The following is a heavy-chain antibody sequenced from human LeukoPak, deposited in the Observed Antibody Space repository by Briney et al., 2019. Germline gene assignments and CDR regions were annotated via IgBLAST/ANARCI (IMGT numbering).Heavy chain of an antibody. V-gene: IGHV4-59*01. J-gene: IGHJ6*04. CDR3: VRARSSLRDYYLLDV. D-gene: IGHD5/OR15-5a*01. CDR1: GGSISSYY. CDR2: IYYSGST. Sequence: PSETLSLTCTVSGGSISSYYWSWIRQPAGKGLEWIGYIYYSGSTNYNPSLKSRVTISVDTSKNQFSLKLSSVTAADSAAYYCVRARSSLRDYYLLDVWGKGTTVTVSS.